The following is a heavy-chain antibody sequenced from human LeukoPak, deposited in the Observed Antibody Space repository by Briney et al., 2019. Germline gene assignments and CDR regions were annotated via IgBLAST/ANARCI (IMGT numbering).Heavy chain of an antibody. CDR2: ISAGDDSP. Sequence: GGSLRLSCAAPGVTFSNYAMSWVRQARGKGLDGVSSISAGDDSPFYTDSVRGRFTISRDNSKNTLFLQMISLRAEDTAVYYCAKSLLRFLEWPRPDYWGQGTLVTVSS. CDR3: AKSLLRFLEWPRPDY. V-gene: IGHV3-23*01. J-gene: IGHJ4*02. CDR1: GVTFSNYA. D-gene: IGHD3-3*01.